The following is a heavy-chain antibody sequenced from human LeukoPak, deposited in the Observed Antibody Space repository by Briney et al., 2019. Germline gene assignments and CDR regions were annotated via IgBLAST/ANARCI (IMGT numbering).Heavy chain of an antibody. CDR3: AKNVGSSSRNGLDV. D-gene: IGHD6-13*01. CDR1: GFTFSSHW. J-gene: IGHJ6*02. CDR2: ISSDGSST. V-gene: IGHV3-74*01. Sequence: GGSLRLSCAASGFTFSSHWMHWVRQAPGKGLVWVSRISSDGSSTAYADSVKGRFTISRDNARNTLYLQTNSLRAEDTAVYYCAKNVGSSSRNGLDVWGQGTTVTVSS.